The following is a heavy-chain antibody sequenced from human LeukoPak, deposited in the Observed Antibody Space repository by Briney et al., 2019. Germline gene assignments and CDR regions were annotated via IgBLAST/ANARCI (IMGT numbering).Heavy chain of an antibody. Sequence: SVKVSCKASGGTFSSYAISWVRQAPGQGLEWMGGIIPIFGTANYAQKFQGRVTITADKSTSTAYMELSSLRSEDTAVYYCATEGKMVRGVYTDYWGQGTLVTVSS. D-gene: IGHD3-10*01. CDR2: IIPIFGTA. CDR3: ATEGKMVRGVYTDY. J-gene: IGHJ4*02. V-gene: IGHV1-69*06. CDR1: GGTFSSYA.